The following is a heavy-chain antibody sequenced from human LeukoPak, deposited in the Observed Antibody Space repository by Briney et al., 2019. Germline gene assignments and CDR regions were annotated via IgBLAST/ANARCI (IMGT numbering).Heavy chain of an antibody. V-gene: IGHV1-18*04. D-gene: IGHD3-10*01. CDR1: GYAFDSHG. Sequence: ASVEVSCKASGYAFDSHGISWVRQVPGQGLERMGWISVYKTNATYAEKFQDRVTMTTDTSTSTAYMELRRLTSDDTAVYYCARDEGKWFGESYYYYYGMDVWGQGTTVSVSS. CDR2: ISVYKTNA. J-gene: IGHJ6*02. CDR3: ARDEGKWFGESYYYYYGMDV.